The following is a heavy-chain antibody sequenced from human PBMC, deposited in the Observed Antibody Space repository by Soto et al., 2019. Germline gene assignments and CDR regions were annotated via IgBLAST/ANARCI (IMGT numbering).Heavy chain of an antibody. CDR1: GYTFTSYG. V-gene: IGHV1-18*01. CDR2: ISAYNGNT. D-gene: IGHD3-22*01. Sequence: ASVKVSCKASGYTFTSYGISWVRQAPGQGLEWMGWISAYNGNTNYAQKLQGRVTMTTDTSTSTAYMELRSLRSDDTAVYYCARDRADYYDSSGYYYAYAFDIWGQGTMVTVSS. J-gene: IGHJ3*02. CDR3: ARDRADYYDSSGYYYAYAFDI.